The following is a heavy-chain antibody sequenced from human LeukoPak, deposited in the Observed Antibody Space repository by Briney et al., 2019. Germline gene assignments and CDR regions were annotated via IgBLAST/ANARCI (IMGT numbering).Heavy chain of an antibody. CDR1: GGTFSSYA. D-gene: IGHD2-2*02. V-gene: IGHV1-69*05. CDR2: IIPIFGTA. J-gene: IGHJ3*02. Sequence: SVKVSCKASGGTFSSYAISWVRQAPGQGLEWMGGIIPIFGTANYAQKFQGRVTITTDESTSTAYMELSSLRSEDTAVYYCAGDQFYRIDCSSTSCYRLGAFDIWGQGTMVTVSS. CDR3: AGDQFYRIDCSSTSCYRLGAFDI.